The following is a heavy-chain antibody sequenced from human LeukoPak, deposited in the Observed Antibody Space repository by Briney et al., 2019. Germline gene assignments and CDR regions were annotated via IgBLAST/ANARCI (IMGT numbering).Heavy chain of an antibody. CDR2: IIPIFGTA. CDR3: ARESSPYYYDSSGSQY. D-gene: IGHD3-22*01. J-gene: IGHJ4*02. Sequence: SVKVSCKASGGTFSSYAISWVRQAPGQGLEWMGGIIPIFGTANYAQKFQGRVTITTGESTSTAYMELSSLRSEDTAVYYCARESSPYYYDSSGSQYWGQGTLVTVSS. V-gene: IGHV1-69*05. CDR1: GGTFSSYA.